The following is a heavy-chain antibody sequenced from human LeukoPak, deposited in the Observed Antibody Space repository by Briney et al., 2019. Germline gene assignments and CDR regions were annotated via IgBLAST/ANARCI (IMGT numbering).Heavy chain of an antibody. CDR2: INHSGST. J-gene: IGHJ5*02. CDR1: GGSFSGYY. D-gene: IGHD4-23*01. CDR3: AAVVKGGFDP. V-gene: IGHV4-34*01. Sequence: SETLSLTCAVYGGSFSGYYWSWLRQPPGKGLEWIGEINHSGSTNYNPSLKSRVTISVDTSKNQFSLKLSSVTAADTAVCYCAAVVKGGFDPWGQGTLVTVSS.